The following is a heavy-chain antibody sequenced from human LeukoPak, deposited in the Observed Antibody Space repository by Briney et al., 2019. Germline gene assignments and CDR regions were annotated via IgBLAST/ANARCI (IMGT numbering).Heavy chain of an antibody. Sequence: PSETLSLTCVVYGGSFSGYSWSWIRQIPEKGLEWIGEVNHSGGSNYNPSLRSRVTISIDTSRNQFSLKVNSVTAADTAMYYCVKSNSRYQPWTLDIWGRGTMVTVSS. CDR1: GGSFSGYS. J-gene: IGHJ3*02. CDR2: VNHSGGS. CDR3: VKSNSRYQPWTLDI. V-gene: IGHV4-34*01. D-gene: IGHD2-2*01.